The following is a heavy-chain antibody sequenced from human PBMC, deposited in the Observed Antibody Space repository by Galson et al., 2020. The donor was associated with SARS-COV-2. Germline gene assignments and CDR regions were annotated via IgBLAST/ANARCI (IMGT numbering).Heavy chain of an antibody. CDR2: IFHSGAGT. D-gene: IGHD4-17*01. CDR1: GFTFSTYT. V-gene: IGHV3-23*01. Sequence: PGGSLRLSCAVSGFTFSTYTMNWVRQAPGKGLEWVSGIFHSGAGTWYADSVRGRFTISRDNSKNTLYLQMNSLRVEDTAVYYCAKDMTTVGVNIFDAWGQGILVTVSS. CDR3: AKDMTTVGVNIFDA. J-gene: IGHJ4*02.